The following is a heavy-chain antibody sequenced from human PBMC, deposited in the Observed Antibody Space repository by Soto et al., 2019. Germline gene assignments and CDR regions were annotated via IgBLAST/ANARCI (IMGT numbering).Heavy chain of an antibody. CDR1: GFTFSSFA. CDR3: AKGRGVGGTSSLDY. J-gene: IGHJ4*02. Sequence: GGSLRLSCAASGFTFSSFAISWVRQAPGQGLEWVSTISASAVNTYYTDSVKGRFTISRDNSKNTLYLQMNSLRAEDTAVYYCAKGRGVGGTSSLDYWGQGTLVTVSS. V-gene: IGHV3-23*01. D-gene: IGHD1-26*01. CDR2: ISASAVNT.